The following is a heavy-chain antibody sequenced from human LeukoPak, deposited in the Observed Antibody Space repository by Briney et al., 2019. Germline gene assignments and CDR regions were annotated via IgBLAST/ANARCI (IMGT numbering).Heavy chain of an antibody. Sequence: SETLSLTCTVSGGSISSYYWSWIRQPPGKGLEWIGRIQTSGSTNYNPSLNSRVTISVDTSENQFSLELRSVTAADAAVYYCARTYCDSTTCYRFDYWGQGTLVTVSS. J-gene: IGHJ4*02. V-gene: IGHV4-4*08. CDR2: IQTSGST. CDR1: GGSISSYY. CDR3: ARTYCDSTTCYRFDY. D-gene: IGHD2-2*01.